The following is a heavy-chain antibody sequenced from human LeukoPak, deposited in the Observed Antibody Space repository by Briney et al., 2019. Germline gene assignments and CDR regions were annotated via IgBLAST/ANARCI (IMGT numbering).Heavy chain of an antibody. Sequence: ASVKVSCKASGYTFTGYYMHWVRQAPGQGLEWMGRINPNSGGTNYAQKFQGRVTMTRDTSISTAYMELSRLRSDDTAVYYCARDHYGSGSYSSWYFDYWGQGTLVTVSS. V-gene: IGHV1-2*06. J-gene: IGHJ4*02. CDR1: GYTFTGYY. D-gene: IGHD3-10*01. CDR2: INPNSGGT. CDR3: ARDHYGSGSYSSWYFDY.